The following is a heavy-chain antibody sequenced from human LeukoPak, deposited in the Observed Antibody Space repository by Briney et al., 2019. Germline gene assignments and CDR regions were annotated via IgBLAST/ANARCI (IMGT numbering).Heavy chain of an antibody. CDR1: GFTFSNYA. Sequence: GGSLRLSCAASGFTFSNYAMIWVRQAPGKGLEWVSDISDTGDSTYYADSVKGRFTISRDNSKNTLHLQMNSLRAEDTAVYYCAKDPTTYYDTSGYGRYNWFDPWGQGTLVTVSS. J-gene: IGHJ5*02. D-gene: IGHD3-22*01. V-gene: IGHV3-23*01. CDR2: ISDTGDST. CDR3: AKDPTTYYDTSGYGRYNWFDP.